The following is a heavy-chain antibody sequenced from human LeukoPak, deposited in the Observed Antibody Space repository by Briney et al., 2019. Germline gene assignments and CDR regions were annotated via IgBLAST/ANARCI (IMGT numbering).Heavy chain of an antibody. V-gene: IGHV3-21*01. CDR3: ARDSKIQLWLRIVDYYGMDV. D-gene: IGHD5-18*01. Sequence: PGGSLRLSCAASGFTFSSYSMNWVRQAPGKGLEWVSSISSSSSYIYYAGSVKGRFTISRDNAKNSLYLQMNSLRAEDTAVYYCARDSKIQLWLRIVDYYGMDVWGQGTTVTVSS. J-gene: IGHJ6*02. CDR2: ISSSSSYI. CDR1: GFTFSSYS.